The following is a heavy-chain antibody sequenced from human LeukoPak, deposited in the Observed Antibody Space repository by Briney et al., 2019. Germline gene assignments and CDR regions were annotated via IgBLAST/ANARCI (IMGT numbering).Heavy chain of an antibody. D-gene: IGHD6-13*01. V-gene: IGHV4-61*01. Sequence: SETLSLTCTVSGGSVNSGSYYWSWIRQPPGKGLEWIGYIYYSGSSNYNPSLMSRVTISVDMSKYQFSLKLSSVTAADTAVYFCARDPQYSSSSDAFDIWGQGTMVTVSS. CDR3: ARDPQYSSSSDAFDI. CDR1: GGSVNSGSYY. J-gene: IGHJ3*02. CDR2: IYYSGSS.